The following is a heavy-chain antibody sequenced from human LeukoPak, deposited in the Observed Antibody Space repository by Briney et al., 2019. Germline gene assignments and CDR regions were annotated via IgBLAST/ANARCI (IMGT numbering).Heavy chain of an antibody. V-gene: IGHV4-39*01. CDR3: ARRYSSGWYGYYYDSSGYSGYFDY. Sequence: SETLSLTCTVSGGSISSSSYYWGWIRQPPGKGLEWIGSIYYSGSTYYNPSLKSRVTISVDTSKNSFSLKLSSVTAADTAVYYCARRYSSGWYGYYYDSSGYSGYFDYWGQGTLVTVSS. CDR1: GGSISSSSYY. J-gene: IGHJ4*02. CDR2: IYYSGST. D-gene: IGHD3-22*01.